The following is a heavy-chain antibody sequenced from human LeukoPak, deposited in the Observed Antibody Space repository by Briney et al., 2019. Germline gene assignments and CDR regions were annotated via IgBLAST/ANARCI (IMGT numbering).Heavy chain of an antibody. CDR1: GFTFSSYW. CDR3: ARPSSYSSAWGSDH. J-gene: IGHJ4*02. Sequence: GGSLRLSCVTSGFTFSSYWMSWVRQAPGKGLEWVANINEDGSQKNYVDPMKGRLTISRDNAKNSVYLQMDSLRVDDTAVYYCARPSSYSSAWGSDHWGQGTLVTVRS. CDR2: INEDGSQK. D-gene: IGHD6-19*01. V-gene: IGHV3-7*01.